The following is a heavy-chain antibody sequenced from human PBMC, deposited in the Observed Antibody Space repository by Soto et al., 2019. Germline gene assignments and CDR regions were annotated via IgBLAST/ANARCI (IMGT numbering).Heavy chain of an antibody. CDR2: IGTAGDT. Sequence: LRLSCAASGFTFSSYDMHWVRQATGKGLEWVSAIGTAGDTYYPGSVKGRFTISRENAKNSLYLQMNSLRAGDTAVYYCARLGSSSYYYGMDVWGQGTTVTVSS. CDR3: ARLGSSSYYYGMDV. J-gene: IGHJ6*02. V-gene: IGHV3-13*01. CDR1: GFTFSSYD. D-gene: IGHD6-13*01.